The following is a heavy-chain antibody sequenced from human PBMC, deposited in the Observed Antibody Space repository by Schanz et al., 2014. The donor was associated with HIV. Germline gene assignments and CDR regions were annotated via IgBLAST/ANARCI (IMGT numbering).Heavy chain of an antibody. D-gene: IGHD6-19*01. CDR3: AKDRAPGIEVAGTFDN. CDR1: GFTFNDYY. CDR2: ISDTGTTT. J-gene: IGHJ4*02. V-gene: IGHV3-11*01. Sequence: QVQLVESGGGLVKPGGSLRLSCAASGFTFNDYYMTWIRQAPGKGLEWVSYISDTGTTTYYADSVNGRFTISRDNAKNSMFLQMNSLRGEDTAVYYCAKDRAPGIEVAGTFDNWGQGILVTVSS.